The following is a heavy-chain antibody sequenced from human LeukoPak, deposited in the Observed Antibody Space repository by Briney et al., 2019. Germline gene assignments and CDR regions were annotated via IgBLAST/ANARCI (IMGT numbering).Heavy chain of an antibody. J-gene: IGHJ6*02. V-gene: IGHV3-23*01. CDR3: ARAHSSGWYTTYYYYGMDV. CDR1: GFTFSSYA. Sequence: GGSLRLSCAASGFTFSSYAMSWVRQAPGKGLEWVSAISGSGGSTYYADSVKGRFTISRDNAKNTLYLQMNSLRAEDTAVYYCARAHSSGWYTTYYYYGMDVWGQGTTVTVSS. CDR2: ISGSGGST. D-gene: IGHD6-19*01.